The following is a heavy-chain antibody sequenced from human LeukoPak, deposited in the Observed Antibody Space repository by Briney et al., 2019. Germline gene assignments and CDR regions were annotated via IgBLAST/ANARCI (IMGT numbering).Heavy chain of an antibody. Sequence: SETLSLTCTVSGGSISSYYWSWIRQPPGKGLEWIGYIYYSGSTNYNPSLKSRVTISVDTSKNQFSLRLSSVTAADTAVYYCARGGSGYSYVIDYWGQGTLVTVSS. V-gene: IGHV4-59*01. D-gene: IGHD5-18*01. CDR3: ARGGSGYSYVIDY. J-gene: IGHJ4*02. CDR1: GGSISSYY. CDR2: IYYSGST.